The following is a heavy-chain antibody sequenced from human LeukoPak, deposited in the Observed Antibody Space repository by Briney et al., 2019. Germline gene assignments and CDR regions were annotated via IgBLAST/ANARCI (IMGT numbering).Heavy chain of an antibody. Sequence: GGSLRLSCAASGFTVSSEYMSWVRQAPGKGLEWVSVIHSGGNTFYADSVKGRFTISRDNSKNTLYIQMNSLRAEDTAVYYCARGDIVVVPTAVGSWDHWGGGTGVSVSS. CDR2: IHSGGNT. J-gene: IGHJ1*01. V-gene: IGHV3-53*01. CDR1: GFTVSSEY. CDR3: ARGDIVVVPTAVGSWDH. D-gene: IGHD2-2*01.